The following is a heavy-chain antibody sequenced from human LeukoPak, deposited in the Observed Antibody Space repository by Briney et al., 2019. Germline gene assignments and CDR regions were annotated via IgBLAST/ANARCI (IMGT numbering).Heavy chain of an antibody. J-gene: IGHJ5*02. V-gene: IGHV4-59*01. D-gene: IGHD1-1*01. CDR3: ARAERRYWFDP. Sequence: SETLSLTCTVAGGSISSYYWSWIRQPPGKGLEWNGYMYYSGSTNYNPSLKSRVTISGDTPKNQFSLKLSSVTAADTAVYYCARAERRYWFDPWGQGTLVTVSS. CDR2: MYYSGST. CDR1: GGSISSYY.